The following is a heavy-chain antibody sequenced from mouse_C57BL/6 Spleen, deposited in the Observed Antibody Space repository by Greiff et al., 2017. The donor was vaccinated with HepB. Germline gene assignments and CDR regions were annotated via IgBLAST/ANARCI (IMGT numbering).Heavy chain of an antibody. V-gene: IGHV1-74*01. CDR2: IHPSDSDT. CDR3: AIDLRNYVYFDV. J-gene: IGHJ1*03. CDR1: GYTITSYW. Sequence: QVQLQQSGAELVKPGASVKVSCKASGYTITSYWMHWVKQRPGQGLEWIGRIHPSDSDTNYNQKFKGKATLTVDKSSSTAYMQLSSLTSEDSAVYYCAIDLRNYVYFDVWGTGTTVTVSS. D-gene: IGHD2-1*01.